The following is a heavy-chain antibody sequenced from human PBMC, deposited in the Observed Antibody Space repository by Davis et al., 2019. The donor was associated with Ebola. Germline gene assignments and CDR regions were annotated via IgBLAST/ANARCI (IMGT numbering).Heavy chain of an antibody. J-gene: IGHJ4*02. CDR3: ARGRYPTSSLDY. D-gene: IGHD6-6*01. CDR1: GYTFSSYG. V-gene: IGHV1-18*01. Sequence: AASVKVSCKTFGYTFSSYGISWVRQAPGQALVSFCWINGYNGNTNYAQRLQGRVTMTTDTSTSTAYMELRSLISDDTAVYYCARGRYPTSSLDYWGQGTLVTVSS. CDR2: INGYNGNT.